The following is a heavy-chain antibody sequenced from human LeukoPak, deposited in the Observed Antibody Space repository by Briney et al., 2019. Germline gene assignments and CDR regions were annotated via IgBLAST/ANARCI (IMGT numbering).Heavy chain of an antibody. CDR3: ARLFPWDVWRSYRDYYGMDV. V-gene: IGHV4-59*08. Sequence: SETLSLTCTVSGGSISSYYWSWIRQPPGKGLEWIGNIYYSGSTNYNPSLKSRVTISVDTSKNQFSLKLSSVTAADTAVYYCARLFPWDVWRSYRDYYGMDVWGQGTTVTVSS. D-gene: IGHD3-16*02. J-gene: IGHJ6*02. CDR1: GGSISSYY. CDR2: IYYSGST.